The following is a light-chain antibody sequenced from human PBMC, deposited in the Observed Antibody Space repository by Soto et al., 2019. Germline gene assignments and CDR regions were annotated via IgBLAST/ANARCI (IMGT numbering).Light chain of an antibody. J-gene: IGKJ1*01. CDR2: GAS. CDR1: QSVSSSY. V-gene: IGKV3-20*01. CDR3: QQYGSSPGT. Sequence: EIVLTQSPGTLSLSPGERATLSCRASQSVSSSYLAWYQQKPGQAPRLLISGASSRATGIPDRFSGSGSGTDFTLTISRLESEDFAVYYCQQYGSSPGTFGQGTKVEIK.